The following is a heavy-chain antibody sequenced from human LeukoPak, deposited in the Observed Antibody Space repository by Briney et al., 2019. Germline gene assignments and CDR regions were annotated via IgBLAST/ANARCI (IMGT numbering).Heavy chain of an antibody. CDR3: ASRTGYCSGTSCSFDY. D-gene: IGHD2-2*01. CDR1: GFTFSSYG. Sequence: PGGSLRLSCAASGFTFSSYGMHWVRQAPGQGLEWVANIKQDGSDKYYVDSVKGRFTISRDNAKNSVYLQMNSLRPEDTAVYYCASRTGYCSGTSCSFDYWGQGTLVTVSS. J-gene: IGHJ4*02. CDR2: IKQDGSDK. V-gene: IGHV3-7*01.